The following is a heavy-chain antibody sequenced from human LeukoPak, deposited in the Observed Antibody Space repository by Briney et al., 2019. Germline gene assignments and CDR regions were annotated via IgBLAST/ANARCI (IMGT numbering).Heavy chain of an antibody. J-gene: IGHJ6*03. Sequence: SETLSLTCAVYGGSFSGYYWSWIRQPPGKGLEWIGEINHSGSTNYNPSLKSRVTISVDTSKNQFSLKLSSVTAADTAVYYCARHDIVAVPAARRYYYYMDVWGKGTTVTVSS. V-gene: IGHV4-34*01. CDR2: INHSGST. CDR3: ARHDIVAVPAARRYYYYMDV. CDR1: GGSFSGYY. D-gene: IGHD2-2*01.